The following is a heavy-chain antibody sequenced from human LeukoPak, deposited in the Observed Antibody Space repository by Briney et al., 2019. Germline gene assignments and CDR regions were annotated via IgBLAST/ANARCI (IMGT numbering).Heavy chain of an antibody. V-gene: IGHV1-69*13. D-gene: IGHD3-3*01. J-gene: IGHJ6*02. CDR2: IIPIFGTA. CDR1: GGTFSSYA. CDR3: ARNRITIFGVVMDINYYYGMDV. Sequence: ASVKVSCKASGGTFSSYAISWVRQDPGQGLEWMGGIIPIFGTANYAQKFQGRVTITADESTSTAYMELSSLRSEDTAVYYCARNRITIFGVVMDINYYYGMDVWGQGTTVTVSS.